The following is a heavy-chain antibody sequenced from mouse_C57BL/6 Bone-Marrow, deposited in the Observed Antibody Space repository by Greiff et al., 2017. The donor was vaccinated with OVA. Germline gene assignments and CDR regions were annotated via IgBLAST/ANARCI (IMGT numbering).Heavy chain of an antibody. V-gene: IGHV1-42*01. D-gene: IGHD2-3*01. J-gene: IGHJ2*01. CDR3: AYDGYHDHYFDY. CDR1: GYSFTGYY. CDR2: INPSTGGT. Sequence: EVQLQQSGPELVKPGASVKISCKASGYSFTGYYMNWVKQSPEKSLEWIGEINPSTGGTTYNQKFKAKATLTVDKSSSTAYMQLKSLTSEDSAVYYCAYDGYHDHYFDYWGQGTTLTVSS.